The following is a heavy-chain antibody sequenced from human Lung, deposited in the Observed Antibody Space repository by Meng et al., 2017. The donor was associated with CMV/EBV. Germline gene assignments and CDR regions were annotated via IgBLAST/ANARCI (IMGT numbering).Heavy chain of an antibody. Sequence: SXTXSLTCAVYGGSFSEYDWSWIRQSPGKGLEWSGEINHSGTTTYNPSLKSRATISIDASKRQFSLKLYSVTAADTAVYYCARRSPNWGLGDWCQGTLVTVSS. CDR1: GGSFSEYD. CDR2: INHSGTT. D-gene: IGHD7-27*01. CDR3: ARRSPNWGLGD. J-gene: IGHJ4*02. V-gene: IGHV4-34*01.